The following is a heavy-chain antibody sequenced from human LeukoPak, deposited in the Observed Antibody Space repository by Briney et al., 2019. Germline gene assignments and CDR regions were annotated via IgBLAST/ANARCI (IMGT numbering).Heavy chain of an antibody. CDR1: GFTFSSYG. CDR3: GKKKYSSGCDGFDV. J-gene: IGHJ3*01. V-gene: IGHV3-23*01. Sequence: GGSLRLSCAASGFTFSSYGMTWVRQAPGKGLEYVSSISGSGGHASYADSVKGRFTISRDNSKNTLYLQMNSLGAEDTAVYYCGKKKYSSGCDGFDVWGQGTLVTVST. CDR2: ISGSGGHA. D-gene: IGHD6-19*01.